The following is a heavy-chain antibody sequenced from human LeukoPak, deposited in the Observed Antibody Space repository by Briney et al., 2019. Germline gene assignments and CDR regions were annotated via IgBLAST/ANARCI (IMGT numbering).Heavy chain of an antibody. CDR1: GGSFSGYY. CDR3: ARLGGYGGYDHDY. J-gene: IGHJ4*02. V-gene: IGHV4-34*01. D-gene: IGHD5-12*01. Sequence: PSETLSLTCAVYGGSFSGYYWSWIRQPPGKGLEWIGEINHSGNTNYNPSLKSRVTISVDTSKNQFSLKLSSVTAADTAVYYCARLGGYGGYDHDYRGQGTLVTVSS. CDR2: INHSGNT.